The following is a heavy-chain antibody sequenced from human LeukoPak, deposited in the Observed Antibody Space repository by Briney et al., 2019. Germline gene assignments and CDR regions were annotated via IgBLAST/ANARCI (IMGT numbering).Heavy chain of an antibody. J-gene: IGHJ4*02. Sequence: GRFTISRDNAKNSLYLQMNSLRVEDTAVYYCARDRIVGATQFDYWGQGTLVTVSS. CDR3: ARDRIVGATQFDY. D-gene: IGHD1-26*01. V-gene: IGHV3-11*06.